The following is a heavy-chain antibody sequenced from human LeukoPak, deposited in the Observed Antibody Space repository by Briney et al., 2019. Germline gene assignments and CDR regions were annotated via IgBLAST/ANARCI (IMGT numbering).Heavy chain of an antibody. CDR1: GFTFSSYS. CDR3: ARDSAAAGTWWFNP. CDR2: ISSSSSYI. Sequence: TSGGSLRLSCAASGFTFSSYSMNWVRQAPGKGLEWVSSISSSSSYIYYADSVKGRFTISRDNAKNSLYLQMNSLRAEDTAVYYCARDSAAAGTWWFNPWGQGTLVTVSS. J-gene: IGHJ5*02. D-gene: IGHD6-13*01. V-gene: IGHV3-21*01.